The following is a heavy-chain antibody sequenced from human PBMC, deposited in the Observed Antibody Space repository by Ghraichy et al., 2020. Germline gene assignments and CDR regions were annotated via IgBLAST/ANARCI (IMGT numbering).Heavy chain of an antibody. V-gene: IGHV4-30-2*01. CDR3: ARGGYGDLYGMDV. Sequence: SETLSLTCAVSGGSISSGGYSWSWIRQPPGKGLEWIGYIYHSGSTYYNPSLKSRVTISVDRSKNQFSLKLSSVTAADPAVYYCARGGYGDLYGMDVWGQGTTVTVSS. D-gene: IGHD4-17*01. CDR2: IYHSGST. CDR1: GGSISSGGYS. J-gene: IGHJ6*02.